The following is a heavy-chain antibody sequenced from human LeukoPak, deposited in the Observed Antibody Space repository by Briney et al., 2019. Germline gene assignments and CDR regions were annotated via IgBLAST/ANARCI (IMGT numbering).Heavy chain of an antibody. CDR2: IYYSGST. D-gene: IGHD2-2*01. Sequence: PSETLSLTCTVSGGSISSSSYYWGWIRQPPGKGLEWIGSIYYSGSTYYNPSLKSRVTISVDTSKNQFSLKLSSVTAADTAVYYCARQRYCSSTSCRTNWFDPWGQGTLVTVSS. J-gene: IGHJ5*02. V-gene: IGHV4-39*01. CDR1: GGSISSSSYY. CDR3: ARQRYCSSTSCRTNWFDP.